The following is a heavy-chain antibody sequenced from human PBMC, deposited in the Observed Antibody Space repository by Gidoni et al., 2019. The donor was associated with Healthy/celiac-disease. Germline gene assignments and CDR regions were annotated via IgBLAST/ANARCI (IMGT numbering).Heavy chain of an antibody. Sequence: QLQLQDSVPGLVQPSETLSLHCTVSGGSISSSSYYWGWIRQPPGKGLEWIGSIYYRGSTYYNPCLKSRVTISVDTSKNQFSLKLSSVTATDTAVYYCARNSGSYWFDPWGQGTLVTVSS. CDR3: ARNSGSYWFDP. D-gene: IGHD1-26*01. J-gene: IGHJ5*02. CDR1: GGSISSSSYY. V-gene: IGHV4-39*01. CDR2: IYYRGST.